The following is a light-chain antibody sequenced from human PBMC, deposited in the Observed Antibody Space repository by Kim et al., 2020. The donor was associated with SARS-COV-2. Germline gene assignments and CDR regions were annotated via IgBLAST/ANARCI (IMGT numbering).Light chain of an antibody. J-gene: IGLJ3*02. CDR3: SSFTTRSTLV. CDR1: SSNIGSSNY. V-gene: IGLV2-14*03. CDR2: DVN. Sequence: GQSIYIYCTGTSSNIGSSNYVSWHQQHPGKAPKLMIYDVNKRPSGISSRFSGSKSGSTASLTISGLQAEDEADYYCSSFTTRSTLVFGGGTKVTVL.